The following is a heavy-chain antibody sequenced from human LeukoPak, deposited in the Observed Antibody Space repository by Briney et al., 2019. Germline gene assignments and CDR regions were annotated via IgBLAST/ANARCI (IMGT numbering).Heavy chain of an antibody. CDR1: GGSFSSYY. CDR3: ARAGDPSYYDRRGYYFAF. V-gene: IGHV4-4*07. J-gene: IGHJ4*02. D-gene: IGHD3-22*01. CDR2: IYTTGTS. Sequence: SETLSLTCTVFGGSFSSYYWSWVRQPAGKGLEWIGRIYTTGTSKYNPPLQSRVTMSVDKSKRQFSLNVTSVTAADTAVYYCARAGDPSYYDRRGYYFAFWGQGIQVTVPS.